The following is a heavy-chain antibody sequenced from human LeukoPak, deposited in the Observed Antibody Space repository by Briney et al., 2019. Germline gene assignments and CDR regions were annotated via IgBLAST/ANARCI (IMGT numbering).Heavy chain of an antibody. CDR1: GFTFSNYG. CDR3: TNSDDYGDY. V-gene: IGHV3-30*18. J-gene: IGHJ4*02. CDR2: IAFDDTDR. Sequence: SGGSLRLSCTAPGFTFSNYGMHWVRQAPGKGLEWVAAIAFDDTDRYYIDSVKGRFTISRDDSKNTLYLHMTSLRAEDTAVYYCTNSDDYGDYWGQGTLVTVSS.